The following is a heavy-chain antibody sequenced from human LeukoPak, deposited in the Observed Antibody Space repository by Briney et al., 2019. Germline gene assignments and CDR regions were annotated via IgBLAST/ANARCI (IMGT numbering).Heavy chain of an antibody. D-gene: IGHD2/OR15-2a*01. Sequence: GGSLRLSCAASGFTFSGRAMYWVRQAPAKGLEWVAGLSYDGSNTYYLDSVKGRFTISGDNSKNTLYLQMDSLRTEDTAVYYCAKDPHQLILSNYFDDWGQGTLVTVSS. CDR2: LSYDGSNT. CDR1: GFTFSGRA. CDR3: AKDPHQLILSNYFDD. V-gene: IGHV3-30*18. J-gene: IGHJ4*02.